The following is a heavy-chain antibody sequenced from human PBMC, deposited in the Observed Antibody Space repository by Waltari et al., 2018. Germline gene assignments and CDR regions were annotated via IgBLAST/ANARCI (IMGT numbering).Heavy chain of an antibody. D-gene: IGHD3-10*01. V-gene: IGHV3-33*03. Sequence: QVQLVESGGGVVQPGKSLRLSCLASGFGLSNYGMHWVRQTPGRGLEWVALTWSDGSVEYYADSVRGRFTVSRDNSKNILYLDMDSLRVDDTATYYCAKDAFGNTYLDYWGQGTLVTVSS. CDR2: TWSDGSVE. CDR3: AKDAFGNTYLDY. J-gene: IGHJ4*02. CDR1: GFGLSNYG.